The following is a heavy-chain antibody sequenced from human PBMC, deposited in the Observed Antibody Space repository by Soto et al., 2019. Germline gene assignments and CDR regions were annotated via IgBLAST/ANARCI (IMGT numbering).Heavy chain of an antibody. V-gene: IGHV2-5*02. CDR2: IYWDNDK. CDR3: ARSLWFGELH. Sequence: QITLKESGPTLVKPTQTLTLTRGFSGFSLSTTGVGVGWIRQSPGKALEWLAIIYWDNDKRYSPSLKSRVTITKDTSKNQVVLTVTNMDPVDTGTYYCARSLWFGELHWGQGALVTVSS. D-gene: IGHD3-10*01. CDR1: GFSLSTTGVG. J-gene: IGHJ4*02.